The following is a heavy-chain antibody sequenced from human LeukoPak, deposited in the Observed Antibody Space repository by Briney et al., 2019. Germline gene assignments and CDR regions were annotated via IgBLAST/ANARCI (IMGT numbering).Heavy chain of an antibody. CDR1: GFTVSSNY. CDR3: AGGYGDYLYYYYGMDV. J-gene: IGHJ6*04. V-gene: IGHV3-53*01. CDR2: IYSGGST. D-gene: IGHD4-17*01. Sequence: GGSLRLSCAASGFTVSSNYMSWVRQAPGKGLEWVSVIYSGGSTYYADSVRGRFTISRDNSKNTLYLQMNSLRAEDTAVYYCAGGYGDYLYYYYGMDVWGKGTTVTVSS.